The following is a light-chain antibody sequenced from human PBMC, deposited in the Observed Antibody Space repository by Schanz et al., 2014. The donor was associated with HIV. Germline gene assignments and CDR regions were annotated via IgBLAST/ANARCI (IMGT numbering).Light chain of an antibody. CDR1: SSDVGSYNY. Sequence: QSALTQPASVSGSPGQSITISCTGTSSDVGSYNYVSWYQQHPGKAPKLMIYDVSNRPSGVSNRFSGSKSGNTASLTISGLQAEDEVDYYCQSYDSSLSGSRVFGGGTKLTVL. CDR2: DVS. CDR3: QSYDSSLSGSRV. V-gene: IGLV2-14*03. J-gene: IGLJ3*02.